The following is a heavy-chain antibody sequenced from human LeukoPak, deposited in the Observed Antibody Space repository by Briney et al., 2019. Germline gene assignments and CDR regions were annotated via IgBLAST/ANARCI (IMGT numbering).Heavy chain of an antibody. CDR1: GGSISSSSYY. D-gene: IGHD2-2*03. CDR3: ARQTSGGYSFDI. V-gene: IGHV4-39*01. Sequence: SETLSLTCTVSGGSISSSSYYWGWIRQPPGKGLEWIGSIYYSGSTYYNPSLKSRVTLSVDTTKNQFSLKLSSVTAADTAVYYCARQTSGGYSFDIWGRGTMVTVSS. CDR2: IYYSGST. J-gene: IGHJ3*02.